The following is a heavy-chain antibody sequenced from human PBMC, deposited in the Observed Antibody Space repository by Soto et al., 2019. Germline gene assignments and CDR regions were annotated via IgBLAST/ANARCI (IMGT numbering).Heavy chain of an antibody. V-gene: IGHV1-8*02. D-gene: IGHD3-9*01. J-gene: IGHJ5*02. CDR2: VNPNSGDT. Sequence: QMQLVQSGAEVKKPGASVKVSCKASGYTFSSYHITWVRQAAGQGLEWMGWVNPNSGDTDHTQKFQGRVTMTRDTSTISSCMGLSSLRSEDTAVYYCGSKGFLDWFVAPWGQGTLVTVSS. CDR1: GYTFSSYH. CDR3: GSKGFLDWFVAP.